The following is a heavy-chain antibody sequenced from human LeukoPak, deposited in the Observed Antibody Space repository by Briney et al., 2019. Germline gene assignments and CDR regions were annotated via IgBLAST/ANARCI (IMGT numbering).Heavy chain of an antibody. CDR1: GYTFTSYA. CDR2: ISTYNGNT. V-gene: IGHV1-18*01. CDR3: AKGTGALF. Sequence: GASVKVSCKASGYTFTSYAISWVRQAPGQGLEWMGWISTYNGNTNYAQKFQDRVTMTTDTSTTAAYMELRSLTSDDTAVYYCAKGTGALFWGLGTLATVSS. D-gene: IGHD1-14*01. J-gene: IGHJ2*01.